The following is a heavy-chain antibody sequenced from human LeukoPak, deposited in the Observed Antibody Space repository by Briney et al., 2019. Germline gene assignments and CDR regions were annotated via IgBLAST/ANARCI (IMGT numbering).Heavy chain of an antibody. Sequence: PGGSLRLSCAASGFTFSNAWMSWVRQAPGKGLEWVGRIKKAIEGATTDFATPVKGRFALSRDDSKSTLWLQMNSLRAEDTAVYYCATFYYDPTWFDYWGQGTLVTVSS. D-gene: IGHD3-22*01. CDR1: GFTFSNAW. CDR2: IKKAIEGATT. V-gene: IGHV3-15*01. J-gene: IGHJ4*02. CDR3: ATFYYDPTWFDY.